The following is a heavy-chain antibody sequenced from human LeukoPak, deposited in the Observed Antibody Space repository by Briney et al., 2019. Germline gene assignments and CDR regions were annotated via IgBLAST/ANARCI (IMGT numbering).Heavy chain of an antibody. Sequence: SETLSLTCTVSGGSISSYYWSWIRQPPGKGLEWIGYIYYSGSTNYNPSLKSRVTISVDTSKNQFSLKLSSVPAADTAVYYCAGSTVVKGYYFDYWGQGTLVTVSS. J-gene: IGHJ4*02. D-gene: IGHD4-23*01. CDR2: IYYSGST. CDR1: GGSISSYY. V-gene: IGHV4-59*08. CDR3: AGSTVVKGYYFDY.